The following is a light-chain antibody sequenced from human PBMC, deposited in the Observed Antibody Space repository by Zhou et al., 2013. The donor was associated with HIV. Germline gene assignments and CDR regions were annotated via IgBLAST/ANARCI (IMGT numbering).Light chain of an antibody. CDR1: QDISNY. J-gene: IGKJ4*01. V-gene: IGKV1-33*01. CDR3: QQYNSYPLT. Sequence: DIQMTQSPSSLSASVGDRVTITCQASQDISNYLNWYQQKPGKAPKLLIYDASNLETGVPSRFSGSGSGTDFTFIISSLQSEDFATYYCQQYNSYPLTFGGGTKVEIK. CDR2: DAS.